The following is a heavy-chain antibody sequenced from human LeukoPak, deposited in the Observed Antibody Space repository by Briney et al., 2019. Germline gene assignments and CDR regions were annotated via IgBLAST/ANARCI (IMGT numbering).Heavy chain of an antibody. CDR3: ARGTSGYDYYDSSGYYSFDY. J-gene: IGHJ4*02. Sequence: GSLRLSCAASGFTFSSYAMSWVRQPPGKGLEWIGEINHSGSTNYNPSLKSRVTISVDTSKNQFSLKLSSVTAADTAVYYCARGTSGYDYYDSSGYYSFDYWGQGTLVTVSS. CDR2: INHSGST. CDR1: GFTFSSYA. D-gene: IGHD3-22*01. V-gene: IGHV4-34*01.